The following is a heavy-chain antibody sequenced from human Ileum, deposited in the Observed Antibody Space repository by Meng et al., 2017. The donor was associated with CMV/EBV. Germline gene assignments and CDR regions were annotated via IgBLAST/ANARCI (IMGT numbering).Heavy chain of an antibody. D-gene: IGHD3-16*01. CDR1: GFTFDDYA. V-gene: IGHV3-9*03. J-gene: IGHJ2*01. CDR2: ISWNSGSI. Sequence: LRLSCAASGFTFDDYAMHWVRQAPGKGLEWVSGISWNSGSIGYADSVKGRFTISRDNAKNSLYLQMNSLRAEDMALYYCAKGWGKRYPLYWYFDLWGRGTLVTVSS. CDR3: AKGWGKRYPLYWYFDL.